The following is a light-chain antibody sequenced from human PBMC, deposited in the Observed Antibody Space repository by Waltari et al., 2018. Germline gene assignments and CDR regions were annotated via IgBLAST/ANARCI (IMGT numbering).Light chain of an antibody. CDR2: WAS. CDR3: QQYYSTPPT. V-gene: IGKV4-1*01. CDR1: QSVLYSSNNKNY. Sequence: MTQSPDSLAVSLGERATINCKSSQSVLYSSNNKNYLAWYQQKPGQPPKLLIYWASTRESGVPDRFSGSGSGTDFTLTISSLQAEDVAVYYCQQYYSTPPTFGGGTKVEIK. J-gene: IGKJ4*01.